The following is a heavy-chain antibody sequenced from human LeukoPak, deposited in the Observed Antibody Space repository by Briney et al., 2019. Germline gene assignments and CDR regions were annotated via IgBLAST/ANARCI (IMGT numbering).Heavy chain of an antibody. CDR3: ARAGIFDY. V-gene: IGHV1-46*01. J-gene: IGHJ4*02. Sequence: ASVKVSCKSSGYTFTIYYIHWVRQAPGQGLEWMGIINPSGGSRSFTMTFHGSVTMTRHTSTSTVYMELGMLSCEETAVYYCARAGIFDYWGQGPLVTVSS. CDR1: GYTFTIYY. CDR2: INPSGGSR.